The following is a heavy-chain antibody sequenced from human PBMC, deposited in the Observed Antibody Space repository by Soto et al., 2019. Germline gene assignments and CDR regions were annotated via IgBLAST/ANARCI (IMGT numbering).Heavy chain of an antibody. CDR1: GFTFSNAW. CDR2: IKSKTDGGTT. Sequence: GGSLRLSCAASGFTFSNAWMNWVRQAPGKGLEWVGRIKSKTDGGTTDYAAPVKGRFTISRDDSKNTLYLQMNSLKTEDTAVYYCTTGLGGSYPDIYYYYGMDVWGQGTTVTVSS. CDR3: TTGLGGSYPDIYYYYGMDV. J-gene: IGHJ6*02. V-gene: IGHV3-15*07. D-gene: IGHD1-26*01.